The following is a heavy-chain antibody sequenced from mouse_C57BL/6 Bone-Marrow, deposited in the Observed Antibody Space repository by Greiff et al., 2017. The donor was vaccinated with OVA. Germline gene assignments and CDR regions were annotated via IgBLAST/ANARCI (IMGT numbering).Heavy chain of an antibody. CDR1: GYTFTDYN. D-gene: IGHD2-1*01. Sequence: VQLQQSGPELVKPGASVKIPCRASGYTFTDYNMDWVKQSHGKSLEWIGDINPNNGGTIYNQKFKGKATLTVGKSSSTAYMELRSLTSEDTAVYYCARGYYGNYGFAYWGQGTLVTVSA. J-gene: IGHJ3*01. V-gene: IGHV1-18*01. CDR3: ARGYYGNYGFAY. CDR2: INPNNGGT.